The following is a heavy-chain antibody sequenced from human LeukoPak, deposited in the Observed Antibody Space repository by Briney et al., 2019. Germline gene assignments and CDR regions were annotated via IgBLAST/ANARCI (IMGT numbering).Heavy chain of an antibody. D-gene: IGHD3-3*01. J-gene: IGHJ6*03. CDR3: ARDHQGTYFDFWSGSKANNYYYMDV. V-gene: IGHV4-39*07. CDR1: GGSISSSSYY. CDR2: IHYSGST. Sequence: TTSETLSLTCTVSGGSISSSSYYWGWIRQPPGKGLEWIGTIHYSGSTYYNTSLKSRVTISVDTSKNQFSLKLRSVTAADTAVYYCARDHQGTYFDFWSGSKANNYYYMDVWGKGTTVTVSS.